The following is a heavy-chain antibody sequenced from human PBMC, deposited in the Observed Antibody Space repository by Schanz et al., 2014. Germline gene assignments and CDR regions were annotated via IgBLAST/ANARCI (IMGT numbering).Heavy chain of an antibody. V-gene: IGHV3-66*01. D-gene: IGHD3-10*01. CDR3: AKYRGYYRVSGSYRELEY. CDR1: GFIVRSNY. Sequence: EVQLVESGGGLVQPGGSLRLSCAVSGFIVRSNYMTWVRQAPGKGLEWVSFVHPGGSTYYPDSVKGRFTISRDNSKNTLYLQMNSLRREDTAVYYCAKYRGYYRVSGSYRELEYWGQGTLXTVSS. J-gene: IGHJ4*02. CDR2: VHPGGST.